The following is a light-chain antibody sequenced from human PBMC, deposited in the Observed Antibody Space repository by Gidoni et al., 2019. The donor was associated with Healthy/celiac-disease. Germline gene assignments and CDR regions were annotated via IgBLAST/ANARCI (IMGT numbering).Light chain of an antibody. Sequence: ILITQSPSSPSAPTGDRVTITCRASQGISSYLAWYQQKPGKAPKLLIYAASTLQSGVPSRFSGSGSGTDFTLTISCLQSEDFATYYCQQYYSYPWTFGQGTKVEIK. CDR1: QGISSY. CDR3: QQYYSYPWT. CDR2: AAS. J-gene: IGKJ1*01. V-gene: IGKV1-8*01.